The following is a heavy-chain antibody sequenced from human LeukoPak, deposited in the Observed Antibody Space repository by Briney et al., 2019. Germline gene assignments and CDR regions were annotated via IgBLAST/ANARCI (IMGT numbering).Heavy chain of an antibody. CDR3: ARGQQLPRNWFDP. Sequence: GAPVKVSCKASGYTFTGYYMHWVRQAPGQGLEWMGWINPNSGGTNYAQKFQGRVTMTRDTSISTAYMELSRLRSDDTAVYYCARGQQLPRNWFDPWGQGTLVTVSS. V-gene: IGHV1-2*02. D-gene: IGHD6-13*01. CDR1: GYTFTGYY. CDR2: INPNSGGT. J-gene: IGHJ5*02.